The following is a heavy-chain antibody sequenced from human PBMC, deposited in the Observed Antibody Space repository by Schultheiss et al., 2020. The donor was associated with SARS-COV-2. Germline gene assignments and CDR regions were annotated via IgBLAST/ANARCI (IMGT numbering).Heavy chain of an antibody. Sequence: GGSLRLSCAASGFTFSSYAMSWVRQAPGKGLEWVSAISGSGGTTYYADSVKGRFTISRDNSKNTLYLQMNSLRAEDTAVYYCAKGEYGGSDYFDYWGQGTLVTGSS. D-gene: IGHD5-12*01. CDR3: AKGEYGGSDYFDY. J-gene: IGHJ4*02. CDR1: GFTFSSYA. CDR2: ISGSGGTT. V-gene: IGHV3-23*01.